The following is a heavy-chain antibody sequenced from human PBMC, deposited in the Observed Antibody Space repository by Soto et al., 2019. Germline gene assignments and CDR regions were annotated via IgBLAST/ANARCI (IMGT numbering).Heavy chain of an antibody. CDR2: IHYTGSA. CDR1: GGSLSAPTYY. D-gene: IGHD3-10*01. CDR3: ARVRGEVDNWFDP. V-gene: IGHV4-39*01. J-gene: IGHJ5*02. Sequence: QLQLQESGPGLVKPSETLSLTCAVSGGSLSAPTYYWGWVRQPPGKGLEWIGNIHYTGSAFYNPCLKSRVTISVDTSKNQFSLRLTAVTAADTAVYYCARVRGEVDNWFDPWGRGTVVIVSS.